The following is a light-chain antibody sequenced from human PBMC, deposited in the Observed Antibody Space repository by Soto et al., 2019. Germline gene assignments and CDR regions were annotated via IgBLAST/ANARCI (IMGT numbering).Light chain of an antibody. V-gene: IGKV1-5*01. CDR2: DVS. Sequence: DIQMTQSPSTLSASVGDRVTITCRASQSISSWLAWYQQKPGKAPKLLIYDVSTLESGVPSRFSGSESGTEFTLTISRLQPDDFATYYCQQYNSFPWTFGHGTKVDIK. CDR1: QSISSW. CDR3: QQYNSFPWT. J-gene: IGKJ1*01.